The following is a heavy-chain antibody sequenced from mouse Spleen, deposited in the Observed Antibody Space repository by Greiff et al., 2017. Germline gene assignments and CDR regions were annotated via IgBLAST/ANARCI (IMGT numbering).Heavy chain of an antibody. CDR3: ARNSDYGDY. J-gene: IGHJ2*01. V-gene: IGHV2-4-1*01. Sequence: VKLMESGPGLVAPSQSLSITCTVSGFSLTNYAVHWVRQSPGKGLKWLGVIWSDGSTDYNAAFISRLSISKDNSKSQVFFKMNSLQADDTAIYYCARNSDYGDYWGQGTTLTVSS. CDR2: IWSDGST. D-gene: IGHD2-4*01. CDR1: GFSLTNYA.